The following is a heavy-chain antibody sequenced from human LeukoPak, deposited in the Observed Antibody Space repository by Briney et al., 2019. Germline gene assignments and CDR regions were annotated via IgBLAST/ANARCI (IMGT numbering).Heavy chain of an antibody. CDR2: IYYSGST. CDR1: GGSISSGGYY. V-gene: IGHV4-31*03. Sequence: KTSETLSLTCTVSGGSISSGGYYWSWIRQHPGKGLEWIGYIYYSGSTYYNPSLKSRVTISVDTSKNQFSLKLSSVTAADTAVYYCASARYYDFWSGSPTARFDYWGQGTLVTVSS. D-gene: IGHD3-3*01. CDR3: ASARYYDFWSGSPTARFDY. J-gene: IGHJ4*02.